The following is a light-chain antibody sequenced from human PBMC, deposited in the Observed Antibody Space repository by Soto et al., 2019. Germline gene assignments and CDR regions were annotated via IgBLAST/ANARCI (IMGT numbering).Light chain of an antibody. J-gene: IGKJ2*01. CDR3: QQYADLPYT. CDR1: QTLTTRF. Sequence: EIVLTQSPGTLSLSPGERATLSCMASQTLTTRFLAWYQPKPGQAPRLLIYGASSRATGIPDRFSGSGSGTEYTLTISRLEPEAFAVYSCQQYADLPYTFGQGTTLEIK. CDR2: GAS. V-gene: IGKV3-20*01.